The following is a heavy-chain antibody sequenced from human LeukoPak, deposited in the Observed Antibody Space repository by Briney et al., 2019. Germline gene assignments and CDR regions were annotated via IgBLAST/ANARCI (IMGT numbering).Heavy chain of an antibody. V-gene: IGHV3-15*01. CDR1: GFTFSYAW. CDR3: TTTDYGGKRILDY. Sequence: RGSLRLSCAASGFTFSYAWMTWVRQAPGRGLECVGRIKTKTDGGTTDYAAPVKGRFTISRDDSQNTMYLQMNSLKAEDTAVYYCTTTDYGGKRILDYWGQGTLVTVSS. D-gene: IGHD4-23*01. CDR2: IKTKTDGGTT. J-gene: IGHJ4*02.